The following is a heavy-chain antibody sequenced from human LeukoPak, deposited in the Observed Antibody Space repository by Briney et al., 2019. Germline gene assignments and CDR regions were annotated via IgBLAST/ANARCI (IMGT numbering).Heavy chain of an antibody. CDR2: IYHSGST. D-gene: IGHD6-13*01. J-gene: IGHJ4*02. Sequence: PSQTLSLTCTDSGGSISSGGYYWSWIRQPPGKGLEWIGYIYHSGSTYYNPSLKSRVTISVDRSKNQFSLKLSSVTAADTAVYYCARQKGRIAAADYWGQGTLVTVSS. CDR1: GGSISSGGYY. V-gene: IGHV4-30-2*01. CDR3: ARQKGRIAAADY.